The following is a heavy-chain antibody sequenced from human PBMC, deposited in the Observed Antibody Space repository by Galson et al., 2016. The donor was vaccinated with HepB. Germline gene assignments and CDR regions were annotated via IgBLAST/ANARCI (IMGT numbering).Heavy chain of an antibody. V-gene: IGHV3-30*03. CDR2: ISYDGSNK. J-gene: IGHJ5*02. CDR1: GFTFSNYG. Sequence: SLRLSCAASGFTFSNYGMHWVRQAPGKGLEWVAVISYDGSNKYYADSVKGRFAISRDNSKNTLYLQMNSLRADDTAVYYCVGRLESDPWGQGTLVTVSS. CDR3: VGRLESDP. D-gene: IGHD3-16*01.